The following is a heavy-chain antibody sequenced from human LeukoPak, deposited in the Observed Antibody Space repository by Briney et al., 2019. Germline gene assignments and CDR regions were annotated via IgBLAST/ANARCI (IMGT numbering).Heavy chain of an antibody. CDR2: IYTSGST. J-gene: IGHJ4*02. D-gene: IGHD3-9*01. CDR3: ASTYYDILTGYGSQFDY. V-gene: IGHV4-4*07. Sequence: SETLSLTCTVSGGSISSYYWSWIRQPAGKGLEWIGRIYTSGSTNYNPSLKSRVTMSVDTSKNQFPLKLSSVTAADTAVYYCASTYYDILTGYGSQFDYWGQGTLVTVSS. CDR1: GGSISSYY.